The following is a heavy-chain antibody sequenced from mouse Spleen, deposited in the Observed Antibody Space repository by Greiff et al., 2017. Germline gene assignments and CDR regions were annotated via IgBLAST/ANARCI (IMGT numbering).Heavy chain of an antibody. J-gene: IGHJ3*01. V-gene: IGHV5-9-1*01. D-gene: IGHD2-4*01. CDR1: GFTFSSYA. CDR3: ARRGDYDVGAWFAY. Sequence: EVKLMESGGGLVKPGGSLKLSCAASGFTFSSYAMSWVRQTPEKRLEWVATISSGGSYTYYPDSVKGRFTISRDNAKNTLYLQMSSLRSEDTAMYYCARRGDYDVGAWFAYWGQGTLVTVSA. CDR2: ISSGGSYT.